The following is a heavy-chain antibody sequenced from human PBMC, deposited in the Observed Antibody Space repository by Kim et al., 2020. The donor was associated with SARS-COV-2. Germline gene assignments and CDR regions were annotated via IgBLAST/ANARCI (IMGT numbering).Heavy chain of an antibody. CDR3: ARERPAAGKEGSPDYYYYYGMDV. V-gene: IGHV1-18*01. CDR2: ISAYNGNT. Sequence: ASVKVSCKASGYTFTSYGISWVRQAPGQGLEWMGWISAYNGNTNYAQKLQGRVTMTTDTSTSTAYMELRSLRSDDTAVYYCARERPAAGKEGSPDYYYYYGMDVWGQGTTVTVSS. CDR1: GYTFTSYG. J-gene: IGHJ6*02. D-gene: IGHD6-13*01.